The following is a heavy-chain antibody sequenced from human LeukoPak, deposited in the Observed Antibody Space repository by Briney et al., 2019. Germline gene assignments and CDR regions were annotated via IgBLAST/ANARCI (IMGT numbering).Heavy chain of an antibody. CDR1: GGSISSYY. Sequence: SETLSLTCTVSGGSISSYYWSWIRQPPGKGLECIAYIYNSGSTNYNPSLRSRVTISVDTSKNQFSLKLTSVTAADTAVYFCARGVRAGGYPYFDAWGQGTLVSVSS. D-gene: IGHD5-12*01. CDR2: IYNSGST. CDR3: ARGVRAGGYPYFDA. V-gene: IGHV4-59*01. J-gene: IGHJ4*02.